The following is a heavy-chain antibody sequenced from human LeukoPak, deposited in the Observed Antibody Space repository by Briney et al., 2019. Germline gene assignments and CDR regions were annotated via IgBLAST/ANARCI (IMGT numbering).Heavy chain of an antibody. CDR2: IYYSGST. V-gene: IGHV4-59*01. CDR3: AGDHGDYYYDSSGYYHYFDY. Sequence: SETLPLTCTVSGGFISSYYWSWIRQPPAKGLEWIGYIYYSGSTNYNPSLKSRVTISVDTSKNQFSLKLSSVTAADTAVYYCAGDHGDYYYDSSGYYHYFDYWGQGTLVTVSS. D-gene: IGHD3-22*01. CDR1: GGFISSYY. J-gene: IGHJ4*02.